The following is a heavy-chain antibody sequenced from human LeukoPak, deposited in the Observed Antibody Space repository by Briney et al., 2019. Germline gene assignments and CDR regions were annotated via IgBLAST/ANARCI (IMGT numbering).Heavy chain of an antibody. D-gene: IGHD3-3*01. CDR1: GYSISSGYY. Sequence: NPSETLSLTCTVSGYSISSGYYWGWIRQPAGKGLEWIGSIYHSGSTYYNLSLKSRVTISVDTSKNQFSLKLSSVTAADTAVYYCAREPGDFWSGISVFDYWGQGTLVTVSS. J-gene: IGHJ4*02. V-gene: IGHV4-38-2*02. CDR3: AREPGDFWSGISVFDY. CDR2: IYHSGST.